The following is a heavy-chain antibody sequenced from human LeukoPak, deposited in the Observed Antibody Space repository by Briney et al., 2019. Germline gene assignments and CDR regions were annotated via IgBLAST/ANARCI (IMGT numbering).Heavy chain of an antibody. D-gene: IGHD4-17*01. V-gene: IGHV4-61*02. CDR3: ARANPDYGDFHY. Sequence: SETLSLTCTVSGASISSGSYYWTWIRQPAGKGLEWIGRIYTRGSTNYNPSLKSRVTISLDTSRNQFSLILNSMTAADTAVYFCARANPDYGDFHYWGQGTLVTVSS. J-gene: IGHJ4*02. CDR1: GASISSGSYY. CDR2: IYTRGST.